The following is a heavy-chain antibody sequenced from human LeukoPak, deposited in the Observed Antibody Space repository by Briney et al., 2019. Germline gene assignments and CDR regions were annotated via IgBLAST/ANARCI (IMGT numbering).Heavy chain of an antibody. V-gene: IGHV3-23*01. Sequence: GGSLRLSCAASGFTFSSYAMSWVRQAPGKGLEWVSDINGSGGSTYYADPVKGRFTISRDNSKNTLYLQMNSLRAEDTAVYYCAKRIQSALATGYWGQGTLVTVSS. J-gene: IGHJ4*02. CDR2: INGSGGST. CDR3: AKRIQSALATGY. D-gene: IGHD5-18*01. CDR1: GFTFSSYA.